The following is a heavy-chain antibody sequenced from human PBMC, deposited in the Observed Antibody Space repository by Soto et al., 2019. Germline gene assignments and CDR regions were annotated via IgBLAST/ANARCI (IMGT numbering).Heavy chain of an antibody. J-gene: IGHJ4*02. CDR3: ADLSRYCTSSNCD. Sequence: DVRLLESGGGLVQPGGSLRLSCAASGLPFSSYSMSWVRQAPGKGLEWVSTIGTSASTYYGDSVRGRFTISRDNSRNTLYLQMNSLRAEDTAVYYCADLSRYCTSSNCDWGQGTLVTVSS. V-gene: IGHV3-23*01. CDR1: GLPFSSYS. D-gene: IGHD2-2*01. CDR2: IGTSAST.